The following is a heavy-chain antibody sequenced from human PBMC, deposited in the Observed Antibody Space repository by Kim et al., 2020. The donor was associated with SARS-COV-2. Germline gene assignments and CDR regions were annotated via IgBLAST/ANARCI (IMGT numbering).Heavy chain of an antibody. V-gene: IGHV1-3*01. Sequence: YSQKFQGRVTITRDTSASTAYMELSSLRSEDTAVYYCARVVTMVRGPFDPWGQGTLVTVSS. D-gene: IGHD3-10*01. J-gene: IGHJ5*02. CDR3: ARVVTMVRGPFDP.